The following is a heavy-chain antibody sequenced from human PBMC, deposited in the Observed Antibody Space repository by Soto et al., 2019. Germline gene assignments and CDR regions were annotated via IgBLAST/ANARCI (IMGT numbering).Heavy chain of an antibody. CDR3: ARVAGRGWFDP. CDR2: IIPILGIA. J-gene: IGHJ5*02. V-gene: IGHV1-69*02. D-gene: IGHD6-13*01. CDR1: GGTFSNYT. Sequence: QVQLVQSGAEVKKPGSSVKVSCKASGGTFSNYTISWVRQAPGQGLEWMGRIIPILGIANYAQKFQGRVTITADKSTSTAYMELSSLRSEDTAVYYCARVAGRGWFDPWGQGTLVTVSS.